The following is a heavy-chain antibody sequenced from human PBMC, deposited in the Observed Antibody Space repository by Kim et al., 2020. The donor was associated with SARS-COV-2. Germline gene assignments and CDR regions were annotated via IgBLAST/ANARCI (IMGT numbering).Heavy chain of an antibody. CDR2: ISWNSGSI. J-gene: IGHJ4*02. V-gene: IGHV3-9*01. D-gene: IGHD1-26*01. Sequence: GGSLRLSCAASGFTFDDYAMHWVRQAPGKGLEWVSGISWNSGSIGYADSVKGRFTISRDNAKNSLYLQMNSLRAEDTALYYCAKSYLYSGSYLGDRGDVSWGQGTLVTVSS. CDR3: AKSYLYSGSYLGDRGDVS. CDR1: GFTFDDYA.